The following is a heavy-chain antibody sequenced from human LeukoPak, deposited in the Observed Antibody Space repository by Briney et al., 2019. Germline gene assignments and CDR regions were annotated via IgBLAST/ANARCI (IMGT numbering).Heavy chain of an antibody. CDR1: GFTFSSYS. Sequence: PGGSLRLSCAASGFTFSSYSMNWVRQAPGKGLEWVSYISSSSSTIYYADSVKGRFTIYRDNDKNSLYLQMNSLRAEDTAVYYCARKPSNSGIDYWGQGTLVTVSS. CDR3: ARKPSNSGIDY. D-gene: IGHD1-26*01. J-gene: IGHJ4*02. CDR2: ISSSSSTI. V-gene: IGHV3-48*01.